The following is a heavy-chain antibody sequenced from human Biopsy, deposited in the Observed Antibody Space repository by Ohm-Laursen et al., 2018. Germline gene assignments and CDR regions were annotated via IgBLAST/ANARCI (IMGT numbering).Heavy chain of an antibody. V-gene: IGHV3-21*01. CDR1: GFTFSRFW. CDR3: ARDSSRRAREGGMDV. CDR2: ISETSSHI. D-gene: IGHD6-6*01. Sequence: SLRLSCAASGFTFSRFWIHWVRQAPGKGLEWISYISETSSHIYDAVSVRGRFTVARDIAKNSLYLQLNSLRVEDTAVYYCARDSSRRAREGGMDVWGQGTTVTVSS. J-gene: IGHJ6*02.